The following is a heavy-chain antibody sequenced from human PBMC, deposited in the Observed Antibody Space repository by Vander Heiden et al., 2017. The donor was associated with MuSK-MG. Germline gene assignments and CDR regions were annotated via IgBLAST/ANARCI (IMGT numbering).Heavy chain of an antibody. CDR2: IWYDGSNK. CDR3: TRSYTIGSFYMDV. CDR1: GFTFRSYG. Sequence: QVQLVESGGGVVQPGRSLRLSCAASGFTFRSYGMHWVRQAPGKGLEWVAVIWYDGSNKDYADSVKGRFTISGDNSKNALYLQMNSLRAEDTAMYYCTRSYTIGSFYMDVWGKGTTVTVSS. D-gene: IGHD3-10*01. V-gene: IGHV3-33*01. J-gene: IGHJ6*03.